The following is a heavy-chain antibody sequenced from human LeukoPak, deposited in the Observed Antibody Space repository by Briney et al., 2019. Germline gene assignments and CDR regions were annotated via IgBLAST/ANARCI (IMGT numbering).Heavy chain of an antibody. D-gene: IGHD4-17*01. J-gene: IGHJ6*02. CDR2: MNPNSGNT. CDR3: ARVTVTGDGMDV. V-gene: IGHV1-8*01. Sequence: EASVKVSCKASGYTFTSYDINWVRQATGQGLEWMGWMNPNSGNTGYAQKLQGRVTMTRNTSISTAYMELSSLRSEDTAVYYCARVTVTGDGMDVWGQGTTVTVSS. CDR1: GYTFTSYD.